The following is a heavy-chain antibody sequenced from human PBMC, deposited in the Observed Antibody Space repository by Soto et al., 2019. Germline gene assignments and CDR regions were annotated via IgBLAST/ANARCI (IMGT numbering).Heavy chain of an antibody. CDR2: IKSNGGDP. CDR3: ARDERSYGEPPFDY. V-gene: IGHV1-2*02. D-gene: IGHD3-16*01. J-gene: IGHJ4*02. Sequence: ALVKVSCKASGFIFTGYYIHWVRQAPGQGLEWMGWIKSNGGDPKYAQKFQDRVTMTRDTSMNTVYMELSRLRSDDSAVYYCARDERSYGEPPFDYWGQGTLVTVSS. CDR1: GFIFTGYY.